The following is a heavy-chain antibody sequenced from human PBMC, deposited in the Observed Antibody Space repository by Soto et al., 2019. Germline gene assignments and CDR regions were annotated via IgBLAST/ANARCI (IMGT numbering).Heavy chain of an antibody. J-gene: IGHJ4*02. Sequence: EVQLVESGGGLVQPGGSLRLSCAASGFTISSYWMSWVRQAPGKGLEWVANIKQDGSEKYYVDSVKGRFTISRDNAKNSLYLQMNSLRAEDTAVYYCARRGLFYDSSGYNTVFDYWGQGTLVTVSS. CDR2: IKQDGSEK. CDR3: ARRGLFYDSSGYNTVFDY. V-gene: IGHV3-7*05. D-gene: IGHD3-22*01. CDR1: GFTISSYW.